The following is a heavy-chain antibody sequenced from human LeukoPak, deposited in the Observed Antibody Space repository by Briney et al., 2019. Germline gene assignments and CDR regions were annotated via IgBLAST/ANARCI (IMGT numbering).Heavy chain of an antibody. CDR2: IYDSGNT. J-gene: IGHJ4*02. CDR1: GSPFSNYH. CDR3: AREGGPYRPLDY. Sequence: PSETLSLTCTVSGSPFSNYHWSWIRQPAGKALDWIGRIYDSGNTNYNPSLKSRVTMSVDTSNNQFSLKLTTVTAADTAVYYCAREGGPYRPLDYSGQGTLVTVAS. V-gene: IGHV4-4*07.